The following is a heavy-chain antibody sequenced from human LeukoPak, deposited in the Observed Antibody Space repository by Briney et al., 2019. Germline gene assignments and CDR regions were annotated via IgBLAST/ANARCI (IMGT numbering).Heavy chain of an antibody. CDR1: GGSFSGYY. CDR2: ISHSGST. D-gene: IGHD6-13*01. J-gene: IGHJ4*02. CDR3: ARLGPAAGISFDY. V-gene: IGHV4-34*01. Sequence: PSETLSLTCAVYGGSFSGYYWSWIRQPPGKGLEWIGEISHSGSTNYNLSLKSRLTISVDTSKNQFSLKLSSVTAADTAMYYCARLGPAAGISFDYWGQGTLVTVSS.